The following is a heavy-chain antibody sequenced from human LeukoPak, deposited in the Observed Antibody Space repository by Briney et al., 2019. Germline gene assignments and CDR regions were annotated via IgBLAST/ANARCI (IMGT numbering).Heavy chain of an antibody. D-gene: IGHD3-22*01. CDR3: AKSIGSGSYYGGDY. Sequence: PGGSLRLSCAASGFTFSSYAMSWVRQAPGKGLEWVSVISGSGGSTYYAVSVKGRFTISRDNSKNTLYLQMNSLRAEDTAVYCCAKSIGSGSYYGGDYWGQGTLVTVSS. CDR2: ISGSGGST. CDR1: GFTFSSYA. J-gene: IGHJ4*02. V-gene: IGHV3-23*01.